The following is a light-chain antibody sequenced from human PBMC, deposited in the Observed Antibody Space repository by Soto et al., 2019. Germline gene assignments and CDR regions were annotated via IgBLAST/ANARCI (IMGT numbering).Light chain of an antibody. Sequence: EIVLTQSPGTLSLSPGERATVSSMASQSVSSSYLAWYQQKPGQAPRLLIYDASNRATGIPARFSGSGSGTDFTLTISSLEPEDFAVYYCQQRSNWWTFGQGTKVDI. CDR3: QQRSNWWT. J-gene: IGKJ1*01. V-gene: IGKV3D-20*02. CDR2: DAS. CDR1: QSVSSSY.